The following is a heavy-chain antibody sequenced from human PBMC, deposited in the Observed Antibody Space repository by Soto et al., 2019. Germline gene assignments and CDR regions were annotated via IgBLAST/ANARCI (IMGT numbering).Heavy chain of an antibody. CDR1: GFSFSTYT. J-gene: IGHJ4*02. CDR3: AKDFRTGVAPTYFDY. CDR2: ISSSGGNT. Sequence: WSLRRSCAASGFSFSTYTMSWVRQAPWKGLEWVSGISSSGGNTYYSDSVKGRFTISRDNSKDTLFLQMNRLGAEDTALYFCAKDFRTGVAPTYFDYWGQGNLVTVSS. D-gene: IGHD3-3*01. V-gene: IGHV3-23*01.